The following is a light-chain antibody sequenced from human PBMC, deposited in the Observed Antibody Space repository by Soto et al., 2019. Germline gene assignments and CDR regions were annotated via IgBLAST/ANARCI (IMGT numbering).Light chain of an antibody. Sequence: QSVLTQPASVSGSPGQSITISCTGTSSDVGGYNYVSWYQHHPGKAPRLMIYDVSNRPSGVSNRFSGSKSGNTASLSISGLQPEDDADYYCSSYRTCTTRQIVCRTGTKVTV. J-gene: IGLJ1*01. CDR1: SSDVGGYNY. CDR3: SSYRTCTTRQIV. CDR2: DVS. V-gene: IGLV2-14*03.